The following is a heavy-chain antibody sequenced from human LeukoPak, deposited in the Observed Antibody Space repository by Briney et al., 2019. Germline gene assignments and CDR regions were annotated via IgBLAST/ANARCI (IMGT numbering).Heavy chain of an antibody. CDR3: ARPTYGSGSPDY. J-gene: IGHJ4*02. Sequence: GASVKVSCTASGYTFTSYAMDWVRHAHGQRLEWMGWINTCNGKTKYSQKFQGRVTITRDTSASTAYMELSRLRSEDTAVYYCARPTYGSGSPDYWGQGTLVTVSS. D-gene: IGHD3-10*01. CDR2: INTCNGKT. CDR1: GYTFTSYA. V-gene: IGHV1-3*04.